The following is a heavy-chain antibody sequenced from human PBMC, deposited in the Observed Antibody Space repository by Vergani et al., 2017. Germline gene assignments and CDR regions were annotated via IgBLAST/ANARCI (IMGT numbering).Heavy chain of an antibody. V-gene: IGHV1-69*13. Sequence: QVQLVQSGAEVKKPGSSVKVSCKASGGTFSSYAISWVRQAPGQGFEWMGRIIPIFGTANYAQKFQGRVTITADESTSTAYMELSSLRSEDTAVYYCARGQTYYDSRAPWGNWFDPWGQGTLVTVSS. J-gene: IGHJ5*02. CDR3: ARGQTYYDSRAPWGNWFDP. D-gene: IGHD3-22*01. CDR2: IIPIFGTA. CDR1: GGTFSSYA.